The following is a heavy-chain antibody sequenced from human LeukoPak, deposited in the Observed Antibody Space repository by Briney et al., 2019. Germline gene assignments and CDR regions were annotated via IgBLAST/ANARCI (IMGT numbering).Heavy chain of an antibody. V-gene: IGHV3-72*01. D-gene: IGHD3-16*01. CDR1: GFSFSDQY. Sequence: GGSLRLSCVASGFSFSDQYMDWVRQAPGKGLEWVGRSQNKANSYSTDYAASVKGRFIISRDESSNSQYLQMNSLKTEDTALYYCVRRNYVAFDIWGQGTMVTVSS. J-gene: IGHJ3*02. CDR2: SQNKANSYST. CDR3: VRRNYVAFDI.